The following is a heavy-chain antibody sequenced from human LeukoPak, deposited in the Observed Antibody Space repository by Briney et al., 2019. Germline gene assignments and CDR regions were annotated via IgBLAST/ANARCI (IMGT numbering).Heavy chain of an antibody. CDR3: TTPGEDYGDYFDY. V-gene: IGHV3-15*01. J-gene: IGHJ4*02. Sequence: GGSLRLSCAASGFTFSNAWMSWVRQAPGKGLEWVGRIKSKTDGGTTDYAAPVKGRFTISRDDSKNTLYLQMNSLKTEDTAVYYCTTPGEDYGDYFDYWGQGTLVTVSS. D-gene: IGHD4-17*01. CDR1: GFTFSNAW. CDR2: IKSKTDGGTT.